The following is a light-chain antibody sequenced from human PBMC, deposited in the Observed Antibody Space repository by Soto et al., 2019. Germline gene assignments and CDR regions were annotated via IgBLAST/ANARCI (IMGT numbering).Light chain of an antibody. CDR2: GNN. CDR3: QSYDSSLSGYV. Sequence: QSVLTQPPSVSGAPGQRVTISCTGSSANIGAAYNVDWYQQLPGTAPKLLIYGNNNRPSGAPARFSGSKSGTSASLAIAGLQAEDEGDYYCQSYDSSLSGYVFGTGTKVTV. CDR1: SANIGAAYN. J-gene: IGLJ1*01. V-gene: IGLV1-40*01.